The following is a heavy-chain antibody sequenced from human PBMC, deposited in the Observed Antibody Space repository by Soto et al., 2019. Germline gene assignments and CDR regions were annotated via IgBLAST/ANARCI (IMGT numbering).Heavy chain of an antibody. D-gene: IGHD6-6*01. Sequence: QLQLVESGGGVVQPGRSLRLSCAASGFTFSSYAMHWVRQAPGKGLEWVAVISYDGSNKYYADSVKGRFTISRDNSKNTLYQHMSSRRAEDTAVYYCATRAKYSSSSDYWGQGTLVTVSS. CDR3: ATRAKYSSSSDY. V-gene: IGHV3-30-3*01. CDR1: GFTFSSYA. J-gene: IGHJ4*02. CDR2: ISYDGSNK.